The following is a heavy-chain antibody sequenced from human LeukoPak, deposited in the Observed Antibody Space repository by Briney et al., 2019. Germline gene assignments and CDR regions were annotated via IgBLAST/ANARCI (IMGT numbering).Heavy chain of an antibody. V-gene: IGHV3-9*01. CDR2: ISWNSGSI. CDR1: GFTFDDYA. Sequence: GGSLRLSCAASGFTFDDYAMHWVRQAPGKGLEWVSGISWNSGSIGYADSVKGRFIISRDNAKNSLYLQMNSLRAEDTALYYCAKDIGQNYYDSSGYCAHWGQGTLVTVSS. J-gene: IGHJ4*02. CDR3: AKDIGQNYYDSSGYCAH. D-gene: IGHD3-22*01.